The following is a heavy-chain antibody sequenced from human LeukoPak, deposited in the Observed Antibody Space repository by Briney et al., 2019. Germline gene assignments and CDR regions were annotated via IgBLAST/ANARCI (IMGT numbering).Heavy chain of an antibody. CDR2: ISSNGGST. V-gene: IGHV3-64*01. J-gene: IGHJ4*02. D-gene: IGHD2-2*01. Sequence: GGSLRLSCAASGFTFSSYAMHWVRQAPGKGLEYVSAISSNGGSTYYANSVKGRFTISRDNSKNTLYLQMGSLRAEDMAVYYCARGPPDIVVVPAAIIDYWGQGTLVTVSS. CDR1: GFTFSSYA. CDR3: ARGPPDIVVVPAAIIDY.